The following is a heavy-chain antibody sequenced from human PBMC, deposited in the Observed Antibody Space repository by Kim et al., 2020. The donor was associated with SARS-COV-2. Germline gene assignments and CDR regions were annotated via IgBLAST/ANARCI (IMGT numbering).Heavy chain of an antibody. CDR2: IIPILGIA. CDR3: ARDSCSSTSCHGWFDP. CDR1: GGTFSSYA. D-gene: IGHD2-2*01. V-gene: IGHV1-69*04. Sequence: SVKVSCKASGGTFSSYAISWVRQAPGQGLEWMGRIIPILGIANYAQKFQGRVTITADKSTSTAYMELSSLRSEDTAVYYCARDSCSSTSCHGWFDPWGQGTLVTVSS. J-gene: IGHJ5*02.